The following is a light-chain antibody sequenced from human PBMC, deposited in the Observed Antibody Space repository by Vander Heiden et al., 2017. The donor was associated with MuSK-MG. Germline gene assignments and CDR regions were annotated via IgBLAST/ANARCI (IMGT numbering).Light chain of an antibody. CDR3: QQDDDWPQT. Sequence: EIMMTQSPATLSVSPGEGATLSCRASQSVTTNLAWYQKKPGQAHRLVIYGATTRATGIPARFSGSGSQTEFSLTIASVQSEDFAVYYCQQDDDWPQTFGGGTEVEVK. CDR1: QSVTTN. J-gene: IGKJ4*01. CDR2: GAT. V-gene: IGKV3-15*01.